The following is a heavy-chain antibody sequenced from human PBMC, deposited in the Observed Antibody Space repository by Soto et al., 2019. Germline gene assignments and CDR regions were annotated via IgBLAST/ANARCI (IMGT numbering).Heavy chain of an antibody. J-gene: IGHJ4*02. D-gene: IGHD6-25*01. Sequence: QVQLQESGPGLVRPSGTVSLTCAVSGVSISSDNWWSRVRQPPGKALEWIGEIHHSGSTNYNPSLKSRVTMSVVPSQDLSSLTLNSVTAAGTAFYYRARDTGSDPGDWCQGTLVSVSS. CDR2: IHHSGST. CDR1: GVSISSDNW. V-gene: IGHV4-4*02. CDR3: ARDTGSDPGD.